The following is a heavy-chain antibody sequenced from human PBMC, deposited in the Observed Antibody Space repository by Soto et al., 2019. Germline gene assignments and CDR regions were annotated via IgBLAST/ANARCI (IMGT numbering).Heavy chain of an antibody. CDR1: GFNVNSDY. J-gene: IGHJ4*02. CDR2: IYSGETT. CDR3: TRDGRGLGRMSLFEY. V-gene: IGHV3-53*01. Sequence: LRLSCAASGFNVNSDYMNWVRQTPGKGLEWVASIYSGETTYYADSVRGRFTISSDKSKNTLYFQLSSLRIEDTAVYYCTRDGRGLGRMSLFEYWGQGVLVTVSS.